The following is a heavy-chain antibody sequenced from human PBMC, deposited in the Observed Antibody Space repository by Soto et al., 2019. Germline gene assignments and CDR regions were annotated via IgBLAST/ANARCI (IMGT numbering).Heavy chain of an antibody. CDR1: GFTFSSYA. Sequence: GGSLRLSCAASGFTFSSYAMHWVRQAPGKGLEWVAVISYDGSNKYYADSVKGRFTISRDNSKNTLYLQMNSLRAEDTAVYYCARDRDYDSSGYYVYYYYGMDAWGQGTRVTVSS. D-gene: IGHD3-22*01. V-gene: IGHV3-30-3*01. CDR3: ARDRDYDSSGYYVYYYYGMDA. J-gene: IGHJ6*02. CDR2: ISYDGSNK.